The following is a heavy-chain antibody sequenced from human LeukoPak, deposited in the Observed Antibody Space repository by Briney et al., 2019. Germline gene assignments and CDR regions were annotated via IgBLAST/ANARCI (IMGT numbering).Heavy chain of an antibody. CDR1: GLTFSNAW. CDR3: TTELDIRPNHY. Sequence: SGGSLRLSCAASGLTFSNAWMSWVRQAPGKGLEWVGRIKRKSDGGTTDYAAPVKGRFTISRDDSKNTLYLQMNSLKSEDTAVYYCTTELDIRPNHYWGQGTLVTVSS. D-gene: IGHD3-22*01. V-gene: IGHV3-15*01. J-gene: IGHJ4*02. CDR2: IKRKSDGGTT.